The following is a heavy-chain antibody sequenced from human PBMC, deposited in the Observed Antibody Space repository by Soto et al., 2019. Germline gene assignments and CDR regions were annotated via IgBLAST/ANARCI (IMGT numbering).Heavy chain of an antibody. Sequence: PGGSLRLSCAASGFTFSSYGMHWVRQSPGKGLEWVAVISYDGSNKYYADSVKGRFTISRDNSKNTLYLQMNSPRAEDTAVYYCAKDIVVVVAAAPWDDFDMWGQGRMVTVSS. CDR1: GFTFSSYG. V-gene: IGHV3-30*18. D-gene: IGHD2-15*01. CDR3: AKDIVVVVAAAPWDDFDM. CDR2: ISYDGSNK. J-gene: IGHJ3*02.